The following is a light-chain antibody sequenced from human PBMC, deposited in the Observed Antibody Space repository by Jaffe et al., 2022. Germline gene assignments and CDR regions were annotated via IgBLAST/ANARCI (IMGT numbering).Light chain of an antibody. CDR2: EVS. CDR3: SSYAGSYV. CDR1: SSDVGGNKY. V-gene: IGLV2-8*01. J-gene: IGLJ1*01. Sequence: QSALTQPPSASGSPGQSVTISCTGTSSDVGGNKYVSWYQQHPGKAPKLMIYEVSKRPSGVPDRFSGSKSGNTASLTVSGLQAEDEADYYCSSYAGSYVFGTGTKVTVL.